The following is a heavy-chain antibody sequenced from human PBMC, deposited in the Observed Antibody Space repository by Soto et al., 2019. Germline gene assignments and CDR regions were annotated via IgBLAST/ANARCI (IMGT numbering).Heavy chain of an antibody. J-gene: IGHJ4*02. V-gene: IGHV4-34*01. CDR1: GGSFSGYY. CDR2: INHSGST. D-gene: IGHD4-17*01. CDR3: ARGRRTAVTIDY. Sequence: SETLSLTCAVYGGSFSGYYWIWIRQPPGKGLEWIGEINHSGSTNYNPSLKSRVTISVDTSKNQFSLKLNSVTAADTAVYYCARGRRTAVTIDYWGQGTLVTVSS.